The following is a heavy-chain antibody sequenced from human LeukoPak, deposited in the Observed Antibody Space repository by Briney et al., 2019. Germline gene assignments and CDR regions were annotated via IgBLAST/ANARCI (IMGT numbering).Heavy chain of an antibody. D-gene: IGHD3-22*01. V-gene: IGHV3-23*01. CDR1: GFTFTDYS. CDR2: ISGGGETA. CDR3: PRKYDASGYFDY. J-gene: IGHJ4*02. Sequence: GGSLRLSCAASGFTFTDYSMNWVRQAPGKGLEWVSAISGGGETAYYADSVKGRFTISRDNSKNTLYLQMNSLRAEDTAVYYCPRKYDASGYFDYWGRGALVTVSS.